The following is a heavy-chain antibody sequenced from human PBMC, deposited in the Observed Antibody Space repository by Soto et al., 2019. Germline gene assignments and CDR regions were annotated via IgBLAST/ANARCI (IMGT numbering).Heavy chain of an antibody. Sequence: SETLSLTCAVSGGSISSSNWWRWVRQPPGKGLEWIGEIYHSGSTNYNPSLKSRVTISVDKSKNQFSLKLSSVTAADTAVYYCARDFYASVGYTWFDSWSQGTLVTVS. D-gene: IGHD3-22*01. CDR1: GGSISSSNW. J-gene: IGHJ5*01. V-gene: IGHV4-4*02. CDR3: ARDFYASVGYTWFDS. CDR2: IYHSGST.